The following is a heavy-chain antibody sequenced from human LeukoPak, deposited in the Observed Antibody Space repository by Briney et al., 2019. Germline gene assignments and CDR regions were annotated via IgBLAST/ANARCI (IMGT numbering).Heavy chain of an antibody. D-gene: IGHD4/OR15-4a*01. CDR2: IIPIFGTA. Sequence: SVKVSCKASGATFSSYAISWVRQAPGQGLEWMGRIIPIFGTANYAQKFQGRVTITTDESTSTAYMELSSLRSEDTAVYYCARDAVYGEAGYYYMDVWGKGTTVTVSS. V-gene: IGHV1-69*05. CDR3: ARDAVYGEAGYYYMDV. CDR1: GATFSSYA. J-gene: IGHJ6*03.